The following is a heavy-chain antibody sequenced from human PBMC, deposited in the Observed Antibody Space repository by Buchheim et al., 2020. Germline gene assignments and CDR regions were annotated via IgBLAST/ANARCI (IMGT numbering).Heavy chain of an antibody. CDR2: ITSSSSTI. CDR3: ARAAGGLYFDY. J-gene: IGHJ4*02. V-gene: IGHV3-48*01. Sequence: EVQVVESGGGLVQPGGSLRLSCAASGFTFSNYIMNWVRQAPGKGLEWVSYITSSSSTIYYADSVKGRFTISRDNGKNSLYPQMSSLRGEDTAVYYCARAAGGLYFDYWGQGAL. CDR1: GFTFSNYI. D-gene: IGHD2-15*01.